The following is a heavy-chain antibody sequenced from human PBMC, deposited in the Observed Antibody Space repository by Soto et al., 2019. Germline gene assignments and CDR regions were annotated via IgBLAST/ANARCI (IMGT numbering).Heavy chain of an antibody. V-gene: IGHV3-48*01. J-gene: IGHJ3*02. CDR2: ISSSSTTI. D-gene: IGHD1-20*01. Sequence: GGSLRLSCAASGFAFSTYSMNWVRQAPGKGLECVSYISSSSTTIYYADSVRGRFTISRDNAKNSLYLQMSSLRAEGTAVYYCARDLNYALDIWGQGTMVTVSS. CDR3: ARDLNYALDI. CDR1: GFAFSTYS.